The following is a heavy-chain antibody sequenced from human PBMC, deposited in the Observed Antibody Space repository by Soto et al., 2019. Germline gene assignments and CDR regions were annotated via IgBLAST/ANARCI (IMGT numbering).Heavy chain of an antibody. CDR1: GYTFTSYA. V-gene: IGHV1-3*01. D-gene: IGHD4-17*01. J-gene: IGHJ6*02. CDR3: VISWRFTTVTTASYYYGMDV. CDR2: INAGNGNT. Sequence: ASVKVSCXASGYTFTSYAMHWVRQAPGQRLEWMGWINAGNGNTKYSQKFQGRVTITRDTSASTAYMELSSLRSEDTAVYYCVISWRFTTVTTASYYYGMDVWGQGTTVTVSS.